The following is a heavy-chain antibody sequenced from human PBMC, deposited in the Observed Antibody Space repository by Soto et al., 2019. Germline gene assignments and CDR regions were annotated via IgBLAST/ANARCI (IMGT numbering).Heavy chain of an antibody. V-gene: IGHV3-23*01. Sequence: PGESLKISCAASGFTFSSCAMSWVRQAPGKGLEWVSGISGSGGGTYYADSVKGRFTISRDNSKNTLYLQMNSLRAEDTAVYYCAKDRSRSYGSGYPLGYFDYWGQGTLVTVSS. CDR1: GFTFSSCA. CDR2: ISGSGGGT. J-gene: IGHJ4*02. D-gene: IGHD3-22*01. CDR3: AKDRSRSYGSGYPLGYFDY.